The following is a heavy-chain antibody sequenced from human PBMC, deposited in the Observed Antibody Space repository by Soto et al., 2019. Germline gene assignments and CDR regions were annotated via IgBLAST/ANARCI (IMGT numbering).Heavy chain of an antibody. CDR3: ARGHTGAATNQGDVWGQEKYGMDV. V-gene: IGHV4-59*01. D-gene: IGHD2-8*01. J-gene: IGHJ6*02. CDR2: IYYSGST. CDR1: GGSISSYY. Sequence: SETLSLTCTVSGGSISSYYWSWIRQPPGKGLEWIGYIYYSGSTNYNPSLKSRVTISVDTSKNQFSLKLSSVTAADTAVYYCARGHTGAATNQGDVWGQEKYGMDVWGQGTTVTV.